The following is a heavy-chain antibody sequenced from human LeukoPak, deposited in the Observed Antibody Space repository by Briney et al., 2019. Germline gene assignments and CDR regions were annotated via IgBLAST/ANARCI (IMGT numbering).Heavy chain of an antibody. CDR3: AKWGASRELDY. D-gene: IGHD1-26*01. CDR1: GFTFSSYA. J-gene: IGHJ4*02. V-gene: IGHV3-23*01. Sequence: GESLRLSCAASGFTFSSYAMSWVRQAPGKGLEWVSAISGSGGSTYYADSVKGRFAISRDNSKNTLYLQMNSLRAEDTAVYYCAKWGASRELDYWGQGTLVTVSS. CDR2: ISGSGGST.